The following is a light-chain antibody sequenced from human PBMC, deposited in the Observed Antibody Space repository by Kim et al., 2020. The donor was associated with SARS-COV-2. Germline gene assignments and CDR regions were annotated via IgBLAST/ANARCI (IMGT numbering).Light chain of an antibody. J-gene: IGKJ2*01. V-gene: IGKV1-39*01. CDR2: GAS. CDR3: QKSDSRPYT. CDR1: EPISSY. Sequence: SASMGDRVTLTCRASEPISSYLSWYQQKPGKAPKLLIYGASRLQSGVPSRFTGGGSGTQFTLTISNLNPEDFATYFCQKSDSRPYTFGQGTKLEI.